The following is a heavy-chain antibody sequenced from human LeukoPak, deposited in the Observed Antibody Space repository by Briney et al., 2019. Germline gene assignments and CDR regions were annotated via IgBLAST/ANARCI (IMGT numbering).Heavy chain of an antibody. V-gene: IGHV4-30-4*08. D-gene: IGHD6-19*01. CDR2: IYYSGST. CDR3: ARDLSRVAGTLDY. Sequence: SETLSLTCTVSGGSISSGDYCWSWIRQPPGKGLEWIGYIYYSGSTYYNPSLKSRVTISVDTSKNQFSLKLSSVTAADTAVYYCARDLSRVAGTLDYWGQGTLVTVSS. J-gene: IGHJ4*02. CDR1: GGSISSGDYC.